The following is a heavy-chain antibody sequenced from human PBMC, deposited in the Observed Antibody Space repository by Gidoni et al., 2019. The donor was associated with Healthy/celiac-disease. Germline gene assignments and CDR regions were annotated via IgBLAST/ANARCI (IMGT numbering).Heavy chain of an antibody. J-gene: IGHJ4*02. CDR2: ISGSGCST. D-gene: IGHD3-3*01. V-gene: IGHV3-23*01. CDR3: ARPYDFWSGYYPFDY. CDR1: GFTFSSYA. Sequence: EVQLLESGGGLVQPGGSLRLSCAASGFTFSSYAMSWVRQAPGKGLEWVSAISGSGCSTYYADSVKGRFTISRDNSKNTLYLQMNSLRAEDTAVYYCARPYDFWSGYYPFDYWGQGTLVTVSS.